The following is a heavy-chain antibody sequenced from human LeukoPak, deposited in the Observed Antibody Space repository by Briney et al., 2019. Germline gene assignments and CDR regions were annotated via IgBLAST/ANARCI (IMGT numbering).Heavy chain of an antibody. Sequence: PGGSLRLSCAASGFTLSSHSMCWVCQPPGAGLEWVAAISPSGDSTTYRDSVKGQFTICRDNSRNRLYLQMNTLTVEDTAIYYSARRLLTGGVTDFFDFWGQGALVTVSS. CDR2: ISPSGDST. CDR3: ARRLLTGGVTDFFDF. J-gene: IGHJ4*02. CDR1: GFTLSSHS. D-gene: IGHD2-21*02. V-gene: IGHV3-23*01.